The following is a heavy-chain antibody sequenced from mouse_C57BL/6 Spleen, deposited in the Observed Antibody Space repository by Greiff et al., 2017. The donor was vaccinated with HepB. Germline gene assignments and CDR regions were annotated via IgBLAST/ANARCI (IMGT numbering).Heavy chain of an antibody. CDR1: GFSLTSYG. V-gene: IGHV2-2*01. Sequence: VKLQESGPGLVQPSQSLSITCTVSGFSLTSYGVHWVRQSPGKGLEWLGVIWSGGSTDYNAAFISRLSISKDNSKSQVFFKMNSLQADDTAIYYCARGVYGYDVPFAYWGQGTLVTVSA. J-gene: IGHJ3*01. CDR2: IWSGGST. D-gene: IGHD2-2*01. CDR3: ARGVYGYDVPFAY.